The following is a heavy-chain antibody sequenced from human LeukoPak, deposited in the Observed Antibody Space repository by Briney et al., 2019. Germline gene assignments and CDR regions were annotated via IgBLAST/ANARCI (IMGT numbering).Heavy chain of an antibody. Sequence: SETLSLTCTVSGGSISSSSFYWGWIRPPPGKGLEWIGSIYYSGSTYYNPSLKSRVTMSVDTSKNQFSLKLSSVTAADTAVYYCARCLDYGGNSWTLFDYWGQGTLVTVSS. J-gene: IGHJ4*02. CDR3: ARCLDYGGNSWTLFDY. D-gene: IGHD4-23*01. CDR1: GGSISSSSFY. CDR2: IYYSGST. V-gene: IGHV4-39*01.